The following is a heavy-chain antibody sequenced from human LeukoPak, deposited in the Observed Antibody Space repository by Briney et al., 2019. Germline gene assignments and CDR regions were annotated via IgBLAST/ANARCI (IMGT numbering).Heavy chain of an antibody. CDR1: GESFSGYY. V-gene: IGHV4-34*01. CDR3: ARGFYYEISAYFDY. D-gene: IGHD3-22*01. J-gene: IGHJ4*02. Sequence: SETLSLTCAVYGESFSGYYWSWIRQPPGKGLEWIGEINHSGSTNYNPSLESRVTISVDTSKNQFSLKLSSVTAADTAVYYCARGFYYEISAYFDYWGQGTLVTVSS. CDR2: INHSGST.